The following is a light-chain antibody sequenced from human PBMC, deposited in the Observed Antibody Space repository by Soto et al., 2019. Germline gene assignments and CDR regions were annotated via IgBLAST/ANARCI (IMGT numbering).Light chain of an antibody. V-gene: IGKV3-20*01. J-gene: IGKJ1*01. CDR1: QSVSNRY. Sequence: EFVLTQSPGTLSLSPGEGATRYCRASQSVSNRYFAWYQQKPGQAPRLLIYGASSRATGIPDRFSGSGSGTDFTLTISSLQPDDFATYYCQQYNSYSFGQGTKWIS. CDR3: QQYNSYS. CDR2: GAS.